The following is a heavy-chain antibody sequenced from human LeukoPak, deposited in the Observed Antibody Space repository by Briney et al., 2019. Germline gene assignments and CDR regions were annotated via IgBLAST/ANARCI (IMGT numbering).Heavy chain of an antibody. CDR2: INSDGSWT. D-gene: IGHD2/OR15-2a*01. Sequence: GGSLGLSCAASGNYWMHWVRQVPGKGLVWVSHINSDGSWTSYADSVKGRFTISKDNAKNTVYLQMNSLRAEDTAVYYCVSFYETYWGRGTLVTVSS. V-gene: IGHV3-74*01. J-gene: IGHJ4*02. CDR3: VSFYETY. CDR1: GNYW.